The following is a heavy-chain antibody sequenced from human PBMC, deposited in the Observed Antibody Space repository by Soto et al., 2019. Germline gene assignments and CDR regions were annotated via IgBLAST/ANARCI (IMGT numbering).Heavy chain of an antibody. CDR1: GGSISSGGYY. CDR3: ATADIGLYYSYYYYGMDV. J-gene: IGHJ6*02. Sequence: QVQLQESGPGLVKPSQTLSLTCTVSGGSISSGGYYWSWIRQHPGKGLEWIGYIYYSGSTYYNPSLQSPVPISVHTPNTLFSLNLSSVTAADTAVYYCATADIGLYYSYYYYGMDVWGQGTPVTLSS. V-gene: IGHV4-31*02. CDR2: IYYSGST. D-gene: IGHD3-22*01.